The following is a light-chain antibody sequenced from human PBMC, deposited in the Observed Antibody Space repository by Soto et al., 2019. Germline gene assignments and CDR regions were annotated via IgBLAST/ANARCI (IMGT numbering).Light chain of an antibody. J-gene: IGKJ1*01. CDR3: QQYTSYSPRT. Sequence: DIQMTQSPSTLSASVGDRVTITCRASQSISSWLAWYQQKPGKAPKLLIYKASSLESGVPSRFSGGGSGTEFTLSISRLQPDDFATYCCQQYTSYSPRTFGQGAKVEIE. CDR1: QSISSW. CDR2: KAS. V-gene: IGKV1-5*03.